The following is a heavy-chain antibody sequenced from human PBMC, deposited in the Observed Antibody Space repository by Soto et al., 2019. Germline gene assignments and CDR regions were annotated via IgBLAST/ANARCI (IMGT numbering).Heavy chain of an antibody. CDR1: GGSISSGGYY. J-gene: IGHJ5*02. V-gene: IGHV4-31*03. Sequence: SETLSLTCTVSGGSISSGGYYWSWIRQHPGKGLEWIGYIYYSGSTYYNPSLKSRVTISVDTSKNQFSLKLSSVTAADTAVYYCARRRNYYDSSEEFDPWGQGTLVTVSS. CDR2: IYYSGST. CDR3: ARRRNYYDSSEEFDP. D-gene: IGHD3-22*01.